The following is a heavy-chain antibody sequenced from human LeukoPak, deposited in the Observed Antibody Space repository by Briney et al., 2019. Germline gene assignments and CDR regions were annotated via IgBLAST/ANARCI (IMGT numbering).Heavy chain of an antibody. CDR1: GVPMRSNSYL. V-gene: IGHV4-39*07. CDR3: GRDVGTYKEFWSGYWG. Sequence: SETLSLTCSVSGVPMRSNSYLWGWLRLSPGKGMEGIVWVSHRGTTSYGPAFKRRITIPFNMPNNPFSLLLTPVTAADTALYYCGRDVGTYKEFWSGYWGWGLGTLVIASS. J-gene: IGHJ4*02. D-gene: IGHD3-3*01. CDR2: VSHRGTT.